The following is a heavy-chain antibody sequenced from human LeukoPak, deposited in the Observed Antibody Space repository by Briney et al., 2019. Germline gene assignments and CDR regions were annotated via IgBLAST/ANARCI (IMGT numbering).Heavy chain of an antibody. CDR3: ARVRYSSSSAADS. Sequence: KPGSSLRLSCAASGLSFSSYAMHWVRQAPGKGLEWVSSISSSSTYIYYRNSLKGRFTISRDDAKNSLFLQMNSLRAEDTAFYYCARVRYSSSSAADSWGQGTLVTVSS. J-gene: IGHJ4*02. V-gene: IGHV3-21*01. CDR2: ISSSSTYI. CDR1: GLSFSSYA. D-gene: IGHD6-6*01.